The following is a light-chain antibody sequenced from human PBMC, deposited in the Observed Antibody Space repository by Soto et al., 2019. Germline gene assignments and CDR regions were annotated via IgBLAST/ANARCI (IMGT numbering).Light chain of an antibody. CDR1: QSAHNN. CDR3: LQYQCWPLT. J-gene: IGKJ4*01. V-gene: IGKV3-15*01. Sequence: EIVMTQSPATLSASPGDRATITCRASQSAHNNLAWYQQKPGQDPRLLIYVSSTMYSGVPARFSGSGSGTDFTLTISSLQSEDVAFYYCLQYQCWPLTFGQGTKVEIK. CDR2: VSS.